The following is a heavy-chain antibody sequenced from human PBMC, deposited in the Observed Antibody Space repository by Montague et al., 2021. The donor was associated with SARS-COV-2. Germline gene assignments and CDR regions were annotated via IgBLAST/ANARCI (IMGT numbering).Heavy chain of an antibody. D-gene: IGHD1-26*01. J-gene: IGHJ4*02. V-gene: IGHV3-21*01. CDR1: GFTFSSYS. CDR3: ARDRGGSYPLDY. CDR2: ISSSSSYI. Sequence: SLRLSCAASGFTFSSYSMNWVRQAPGKGLEWVSSISSSSSYIHYADSVKGRFTISRDNAKNSLYLQMNSLRAEDTAVYYCARDRGGSYPLDYWGQGTLVTVSS.